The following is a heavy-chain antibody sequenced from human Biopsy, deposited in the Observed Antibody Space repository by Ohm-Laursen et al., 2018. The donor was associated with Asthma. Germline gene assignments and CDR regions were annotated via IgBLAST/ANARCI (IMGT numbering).Heavy chain of an antibody. CDR3: ARRGGVRRYFDY. CDR2: IYYIGST. Sequence: SETLSLTWTVSGGSISSGAYYWSWVRQPPAKGLEWIGYIYYIGSTYYNPSLKSRVAISLDTSKNQFSLELSSVTAADTAVYFCARRGGVRRYFDYWGQGTLVTVSS. V-gene: IGHV4-30-4*01. CDR1: GGSISSGAYY. J-gene: IGHJ4*02. D-gene: IGHD3-16*01.